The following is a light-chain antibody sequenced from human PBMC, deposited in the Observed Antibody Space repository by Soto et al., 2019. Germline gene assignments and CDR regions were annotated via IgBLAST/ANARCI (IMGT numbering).Light chain of an antibody. Sequence: SSLSASVGDSVTITCQASQDISNYLNWYQQKPGKAPKLLIYDASNLDIGVPSRFSGSGSGTHFTFTISSLQPEDFATYYCQQYDYLPITFGQGTRLEIK. CDR3: QQYDYLPIT. CDR1: QDISNY. CDR2: DAS. J-gene: IGKJ5*01. V-gene: IGKV1-33*01.